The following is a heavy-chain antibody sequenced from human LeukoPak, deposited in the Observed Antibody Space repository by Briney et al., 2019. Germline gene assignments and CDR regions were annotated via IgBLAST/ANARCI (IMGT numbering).Heavy chain of an antibody. CDR3: AKAWGYYDSSGYPFDY. CDR2: LSGSGGNT. V-gene: IGHV3-23*01. J-gene: IGHJ4*02. Sequence: GGSLRLSCAASGFTFGSYAMSWVRQAPGKGLEWVSALSGSGGNTYYADSVKGRFTISRDNSKNTLYLQMNSLRAEDTAVYYCAKAWGYYDSSGYPFDYWGQGTLVTVSS. CDR1: GFTFGSYA. D-gene: IGHD3-22*01.